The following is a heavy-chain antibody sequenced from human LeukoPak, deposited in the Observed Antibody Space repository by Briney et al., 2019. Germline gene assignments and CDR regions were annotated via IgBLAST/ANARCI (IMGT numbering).Heavy chain of an antibody. Sequence: GGSLRLSCAASEFTFSSYWMTWVRQAPGKGLEWVADIKQDGSEKYYVDSVKGRFTISRQNAKNSLFLQMNSLRSDDTAVYYCARRYSSGWYVFDYWGQGTLVTVSS. CDR1: EFTFSSYW. CDR3: ARRYSSGWYVFDY. V-gene: IGHV3-7*03. CDR2: IKQDGSEK. J-gene: IGHJ4*02. D-gene: IGHD6-19*01.